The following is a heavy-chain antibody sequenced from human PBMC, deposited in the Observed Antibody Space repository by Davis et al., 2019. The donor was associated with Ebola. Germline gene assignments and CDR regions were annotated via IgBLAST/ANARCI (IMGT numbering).Heavy chain of an antibody. Sequence: GESLKISCAASGFTFRNYAMMWVRQAPGKGLEWVSIIDGLTTNTHYGDSVKGRFTISRDNSKNTLFLQMDSLRPEDTAMYYCSSWVSSHFDFWGRGTLVTVSS. D-gene: IGHD6-13*01. J-gene: IGHJ4*02. CDR2: IDGLTTNT. V-gene: IGHV3-23*03. CDR1: GFTFRNYA. CDR3: SSWVSSHFDF.